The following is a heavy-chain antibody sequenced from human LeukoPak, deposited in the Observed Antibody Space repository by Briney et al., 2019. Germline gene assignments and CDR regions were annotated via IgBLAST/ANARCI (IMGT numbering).Heavy chain of an antibody. J-gene: IGHJ4*02. V-gene: IGHV3-23*01. CDR1: GFTFSSYA. CDR3: AKDSRYGRSIGCYVEFDY. Sequence: GGSLRLSCAASGFTFSSYALSWVRQAPGKGLEWVSAISGSGGTTYFADSVKGRFTISRDNSKNTVYLQMNSLGAEDTAVYFCAKDSRYGRSIGCYVEFDYWGQGTLVTVSS. CDR2: ISGSGGTT. D-gene: IGHD2-2*01.